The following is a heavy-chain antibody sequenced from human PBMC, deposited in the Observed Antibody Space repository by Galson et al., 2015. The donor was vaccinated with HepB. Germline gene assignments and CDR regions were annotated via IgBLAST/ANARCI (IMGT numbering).Heavy chain of an antibody. Sequence: TVSGGSINSGDSYWSWIRQPPGRGLEWIGCIHPFRSIYYNPSLRSRVTISEDTSMNQFSLNLTSVTAADTAIYYCARGGDAYKSGYWGQGTLVTVSS. CDR3: ARGGDAYKSGY. CDR2: IHPFRSI. D-gene: IGHD5-24*01. V-gene: IGHV4-30-4*01. CDR1: GGSINSGDSY. J-gene: IGHJ4*02.